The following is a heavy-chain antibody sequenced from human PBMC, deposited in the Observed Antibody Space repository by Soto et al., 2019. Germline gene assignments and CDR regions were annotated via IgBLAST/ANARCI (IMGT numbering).Heavy chain of an antibody. V-gene: IGHV1-2*02. CDR3: ARQISGDCDAFDI. J-gene: IGHJ3*02. D-gene: IGHD2-21*02. CDR1: GYTFSDYY. Sequence: PGAALKISCKGSGYTFSDYYMHVVRQAAGLGLQRMGWINPNSGGTNYAQRFQGRVTMTWDTSISTAYMVVSRLCSDYTTEYYSARQISGDCDAFDIRGQGTMGTV. CDR2: INPNSGGT.